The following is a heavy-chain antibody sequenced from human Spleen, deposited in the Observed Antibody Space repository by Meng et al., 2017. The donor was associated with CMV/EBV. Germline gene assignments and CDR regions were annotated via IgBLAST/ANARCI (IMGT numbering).Heavy chain of an antibody. CDR2: ISSSSSYI. D-gene: IGHD2-2*01. V-gene: IGHV3-21*01. CDR1: GFTFSSYS. Sequence: GESLKISCAASGFTFSSYSMNWVRQAPGKGLEWVSSISSSSSYIYYADSVKGRFTISRDIAKNSLYLQMNSLRAEDTAVYYCARDRRGIVVVPAAKGMDVWGQGTTVTVSS. CDR3: ARDRRGIVVVPAAKGMDV. J-gene: IGHJ6*02.